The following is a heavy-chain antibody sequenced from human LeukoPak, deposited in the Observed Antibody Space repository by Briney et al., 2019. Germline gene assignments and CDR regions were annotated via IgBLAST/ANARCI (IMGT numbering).Heavy chain of an antibody. V-gene: IGHV3-9*01. D-gene: IGHD3-22*01. Sequence: PGRSLRLSCAASGFTFDDYAMHWVRQAPGKGLEWVSGISWNSGSIGYADSVKGRFTISRDNAKNSLYLQMNSLRAEDTALYYCAKDYYDSSGYYSLVGYFDYWGQGTLVTVSS. CDR1: GFTFDDYA. J-gene: IGHJ4*02. CDR2: ISWNSGSI. CDR3: AKDYYDSSGYYSLVGYFDY.